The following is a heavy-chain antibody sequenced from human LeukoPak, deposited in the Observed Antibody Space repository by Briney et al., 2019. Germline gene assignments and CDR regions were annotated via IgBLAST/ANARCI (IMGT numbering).Heavy chain of an antibody. CDR2: ISSSNSTI. Sequence: GGSLRLSCAASGFTFSSYSMNWVRQAPGKGLEWVSYISSSNSTIYYADSVKGRFTISRDNAKNSLYLQMNSLRAEDTAVYYCAREDDVYYFDYWGQGTLVTVSS. V-gene: IGHV3-48*01. D-gene: IGHD3-3*01. CDR3: AREDDVYYFDY. CDR1: GFTFSSYS. J-gene: IGHJ4*02.